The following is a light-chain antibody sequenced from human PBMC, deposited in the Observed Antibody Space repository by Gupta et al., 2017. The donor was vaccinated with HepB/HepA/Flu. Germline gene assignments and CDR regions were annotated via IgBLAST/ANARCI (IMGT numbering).Light chain of an antibody. V-gene: IGLV2-14*03. J-gene: IGLJ2*01. CDR1: SSDFGGYIY. CDR2: DVN. CDR3: ISYRATTTPVV. Sequence: QSALTQPASVSGSPGQSITISCIGTSSDFGGYIYVSWYQQHPGKAPKLILYDVNNRPSGVSTRVSGSKSGNTASLAISGLQAEDEAEYYCISYRATTTPVVFGGGTQLTVL.